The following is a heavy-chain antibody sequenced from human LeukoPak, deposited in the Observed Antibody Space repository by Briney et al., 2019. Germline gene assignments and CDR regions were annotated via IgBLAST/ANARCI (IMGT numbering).Heavy chain of an antibody. CDR1: GFILRDYN. Sequence: PGGSLRLSCAASGFILRDYNMNWVRQAPGKGLEWVSFIAISGTYITYADSVKGRFTISRENAKNSLYLQMNSLRAEDTAVYYCTRDVSATTRAYEYWGQGTLVTVSS. CDR2: IAISGTYI. CDR3: TRDVSATTRAYEY. D-gene: IGHD1-26*01. J-gene: IGHJ4*02. V-gene: IGHV3-21*01.